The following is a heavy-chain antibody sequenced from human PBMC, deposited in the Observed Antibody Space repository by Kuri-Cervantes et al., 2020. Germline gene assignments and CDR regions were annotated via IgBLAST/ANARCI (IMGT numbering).Heavy chain of an antibody. J-gene: IGHJ6*02. CDR3: ARGAPQYCSGGSCFYYYYYGMDV. D-gene: IGHD2-15*01. Sequence: GSLRLSCTVSGGSISSYYWSWIRQPPGKGLEWIGDIYYSGSTNYNPSLKSRVTISVDTSKNQFSLKLSSVTAADTAVYYCARGAPQYCSGGSCFYYYYYGMDVWGQGTTVTVSS. V-gene: IGHV4-59*01. CDR2: IYYSGST. CDR1: GGSISSYY.